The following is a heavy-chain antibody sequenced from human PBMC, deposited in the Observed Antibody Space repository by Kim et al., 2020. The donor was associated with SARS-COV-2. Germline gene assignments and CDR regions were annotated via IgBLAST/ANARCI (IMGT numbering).Heavy chain of an antibody. V-gene: IGHV1-24*01. CDR1: GYTLTELS. J-gene: IGHJ6*02. CDR2: FDPEDGET. CDR3: ATGVAVAGRSSDYYYYYGMDV. Sequence: ASVKVSCKVSGYTLTELSMHWVRQAPGKGLEWMGGFDPEDGETIYAQKFQGRVTMTEDTSTDTAYMELSSLRSEDTAVYYCATGVAVAGRSSDYYYYYGMDVWAKGPRSPSP. D-gene: IGHD6-19*01.